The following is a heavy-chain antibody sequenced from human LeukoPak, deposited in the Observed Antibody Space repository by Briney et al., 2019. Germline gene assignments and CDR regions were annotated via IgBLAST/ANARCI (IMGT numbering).Heavy chain of an antibody. V-gene: IGHV3-30*04. Sequence: GGSLRLSCAASGFTFSTYAMHWVRQAPGKGLEWVATISDDGTKQFYADAVKGRFTISRDNTKNTLYLQMSSLRTEDTAMHYCATHSFDYWGQGTLVTVSS. CDR2: ISDDGTKQ. CDR3: ATHSFDY. J-gene: IGHJ4*02. CDR1: GFTFSTYA.